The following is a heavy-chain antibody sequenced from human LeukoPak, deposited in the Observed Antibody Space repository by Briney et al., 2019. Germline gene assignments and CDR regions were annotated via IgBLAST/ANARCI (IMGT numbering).Heavy chain of an antibody. CDR2: ISGSGSTI. CDR1: GFTFSTYS. CDR3: ASPAETSYFYYYMDV. J-gene: IGHJ6*03. V-gene: IGHV3-48*04. Sequence: GRSLTLSCPASGFTFSTYSMTWVRQAPGKGLEWVSYISGSGSTIYYADSMKGRFTITRDNAKNSLYLQMNSLRAEDTAVYYCASPAETSYFYYYMDVWGKGTTVTVSS. D-gene: IGHD1-1*01.